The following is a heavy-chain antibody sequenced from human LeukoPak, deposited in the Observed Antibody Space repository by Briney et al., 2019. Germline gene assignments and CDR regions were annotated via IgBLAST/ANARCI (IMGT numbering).Heavy chain of an antibody. CDR2: IYYSGTT. CDR1: GGSISSNSHY. CDR3: ARHLYSESYYF. Sequence: SETLSLTCTVSGGSISSNSHYWGRIRQTPGKALEWIGSIYYSGTTYYNPSLKSRVTISVDTSRNQFSLKLSSVTAADTAVYYCARHLYSESYYFWGQGTLVTVSS. J-gene: IGHJ4*02. D-gene: IGHD1-26*01. V-gene: IGHV4-39*01.